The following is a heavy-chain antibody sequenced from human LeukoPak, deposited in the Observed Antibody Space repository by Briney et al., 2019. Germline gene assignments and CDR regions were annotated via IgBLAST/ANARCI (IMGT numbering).Heavy chain of an antibody. V-gene: IGHV1-24*01. CDR1: GYTLTELS. Sequence: ASVKVSCKVSGYTLTELSMHWVRQAPGKGLEWMGGFDPEDGETIYAQKFQGRVTMTRNTSISTAYMELSSLRPEDTAVYYCARGRSRPYNWFDPWGQGTLVTVSS. CDR2: FDPEDGET. CDR3: ARGRSRPYNWFDP. D-gene: IGHD6-6*01. J-gene: IGHJ5*02.